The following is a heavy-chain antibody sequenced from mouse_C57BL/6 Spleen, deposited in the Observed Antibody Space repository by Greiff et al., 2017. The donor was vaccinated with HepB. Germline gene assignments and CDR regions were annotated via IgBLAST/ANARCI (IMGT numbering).Heavy chain of an antibody. Sequence: QVQLQQSGAELVKPGASVKISCKASGYAFSSYWMNWVKQRPGKGLEWIGQIYPGDGDTNYNGKFKGKATLTADKSSSTAYMQLSSLTSEDSAVYFCARGAYYSNYEWFAYWGQGTLVTVSA. CDR1: GYAFSSYW. D-gene: IGHD2-5*01. J-gene: IGHJ3*01. CDR2: IYPGDGDT. V-gene: IGHV1-80*01. CDR3: ARGAYYSNYEWFAY.